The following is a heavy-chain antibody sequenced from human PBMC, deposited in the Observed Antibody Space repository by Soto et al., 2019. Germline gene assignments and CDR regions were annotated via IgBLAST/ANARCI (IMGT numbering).Heavy chain of an antibody. Sequence: LSLTCAASGFTFDDYAMHWVRQAPGKGLEWVSLISGDGGSTYYADSVKGRFTISRDNSKNSLYLQMNSLRTEDTALYYCAKARGGSYLAGLVWFDPWGQGTLVTVSS. J-gene: IGHJ5*02. CDR3: AKARGGSYLAGLVWFDP. D-gene: IGHD1-26*01. CDR1: GFTFDDYA. CDR2: ISGDGGST. V-gene: IGHV3-43*02.